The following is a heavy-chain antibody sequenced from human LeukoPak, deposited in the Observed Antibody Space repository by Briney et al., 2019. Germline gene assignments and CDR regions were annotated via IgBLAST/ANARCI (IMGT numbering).Heavy chain of an antibody. CDR3: TIEGGYFSSTSCSYFDY. CDR1: GFTFSSYA. V-gene: IGHV3-23*01. J-gene: IGHJ4*02. D-gene: IGHD2-2*01. CDR2: FSGSGGST. Sequence: PGGSLRLSCAASGFTFSSYAMSWVRQAPGGGLGWVSAFSGSGGSTYYTDSVEGRFTISRDNSKNTPYLQMNCMRAEDTAVYYCTIEGGYFSSTSCSYFDYWGQGTLVTVSS.